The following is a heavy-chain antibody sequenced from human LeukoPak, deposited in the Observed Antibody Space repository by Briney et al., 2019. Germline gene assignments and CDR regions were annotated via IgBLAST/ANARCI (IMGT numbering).Heavy chain of an antibody. CDR1: GFTFSSYA. CDR3: AKQPSLIAAAASFDY. J-gene: IGHJ4*02. CDR2: ISGSGGST. Sequence: PGGSLRLSCAASGFTFSSYAMSWVRQAPGKGLEWVSAISGSGGSTYYANSVKGRFTISRDNSENTLYLQMNSLRAEDTAMYYCAKQPSLIAAAASFDYWGQGTLVTVSS. V-gene: IGHV3-23*01. D-gene: IGHD6-13*01.